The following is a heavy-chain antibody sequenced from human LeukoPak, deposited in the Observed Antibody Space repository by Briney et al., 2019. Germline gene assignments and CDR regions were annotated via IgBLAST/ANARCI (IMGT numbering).Heavy chain of an antibody. CDR3: AREGSSGYYLYYYYMDV. Sequence: PSQTLSLTCTVSGGSISSGDYYSRWIRQPPGKGLEWIGYIYYSGSTYYNPSLKSRVTISVDTSKNQFSLKLSSVTAADTAVYYCAREGSSGYYLYYYYMDVRGKGTTVTVSS. CDR2: IYYSGST. J-gene: IGHJ6*03. CDR1: GGSISSGDYY. D-gene: IGHD3-22*01. V-gene: IGHV4-30-4*08.